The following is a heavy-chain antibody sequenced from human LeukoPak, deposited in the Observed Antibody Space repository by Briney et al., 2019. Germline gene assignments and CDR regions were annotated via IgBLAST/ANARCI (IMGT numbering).Heavy chain of an antibody. CDR1: GFTFSSYG. V-gene: IGHV3-33*01. D-gene: IGHD4-23*01. CDR3: ARALPRTPGYYYGTDV. CDR2: IWYDGSNK. Sequence: QPGRSLRLSCAASGFTFSSYGMHWVRQAPGKGPEWVAVIWYDGSNKYYADSVKGRFTISRDNSKNTLYLQMNSLRAEDTAVYYCARALPRTPGYYYGTDVWGKGTTVTVSS. J-gene: IGHJ6*04.